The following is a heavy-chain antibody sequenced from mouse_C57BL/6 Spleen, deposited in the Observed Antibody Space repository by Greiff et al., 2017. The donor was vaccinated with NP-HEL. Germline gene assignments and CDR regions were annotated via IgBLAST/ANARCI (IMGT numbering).Heavy chain of an antibody. J-gene: IGHJ3*01. CDR2: INPNNGGT. Sequence: VQLQQSGPELVKPGASVKISCKASGYTFTDYYMNWVKQSHGKSLEWIGDINPNNGGTSYNQKFKGKATLTVDKSSSTAYMELRSLTSEDSAVYYCARRIEDYDGPLFAYWGQGTLVTVSA. V-gene: IGHV1-26*01. CDR1: GYTFTDYY. D-gene: IGHD2-4*01. CDR3: ARRIEDYDGPLFAY.